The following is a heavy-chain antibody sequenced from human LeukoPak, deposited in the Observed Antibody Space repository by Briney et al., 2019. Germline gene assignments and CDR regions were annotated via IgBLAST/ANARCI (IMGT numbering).Heavy chain of an antibody. CDR1: GYTFTSYD. V-gene: IGHV1-8*03. Sequence: GASVKVSCKASGYTFTSYDINWVRQATGQGLEWMGWMSPNSGNTGYAQKFQGRVTITRNTSISTAYMELSSLRSEDTAVYYCARRLRYPWAFDIWGQGTMVTVSS. CDR3: ARRLRYPWAFDI. D-gene: IGHD3-9*01. CDR2: MSPNSGNT. J-gene: IGHJ3*02.